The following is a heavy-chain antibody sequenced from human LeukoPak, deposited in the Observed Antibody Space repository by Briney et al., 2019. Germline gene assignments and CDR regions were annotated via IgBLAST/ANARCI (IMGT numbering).Heavy chain of an antibody. CDR1: GFTFSSYA. V-gene: IGHV3-23*01. CDR3: AKSYDSSGYYPFDY. D-gene: IGHD3-22*01. Sequence: GGSLRLSCAASGFTFSSYAMSWVRQAPGKGLEWVSSNSGSGGSTYYADSVKGRFTISRDNSKNTLYLQMNSLRAEDTAVYYCAKSYDSSGYYPFDYWGQGTLVTVSS. J-gene: IGHJ4*02. CDR2: NSGSGGST.